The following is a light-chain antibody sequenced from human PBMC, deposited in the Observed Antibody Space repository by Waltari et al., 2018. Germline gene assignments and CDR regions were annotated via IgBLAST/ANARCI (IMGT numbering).Light chain of an antibody. CDR1: SSDVGGYNY. J-gene: IGLJ2*01. CDR3: SSYAKTLIVV. V-gene: IGLV2-11*01. CDR2: DVD. Sequence: QSALTQPRSVSGSPGQSVTISCTGTSSDVGGYNYVSWYHQRPGKAPTLLIYDVDKRPSGVPGRFSGSKSDNTASLTISGLQTEDEADYYCSSYAKTLIVVFGGGTKLTVL.